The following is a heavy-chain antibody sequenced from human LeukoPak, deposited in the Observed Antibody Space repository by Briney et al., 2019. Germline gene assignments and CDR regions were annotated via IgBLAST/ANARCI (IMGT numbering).Heavy chain of an antibody. CDR3: ARGGGWVVPAAKYYFDY. D-gene: IGHD2-2*01. J-gene: IGHJ4*02. CDR2: MNPNSGNT. V-gene: IGHV1-8*01. CDR1: GYTFTSYD. Sequence: ASVKVSCKASGYTFTSYDINWVRQATGQGLEWMGWMNPNSGNTGYAQKFQGRVTMTRNTSISTAYMELSSLRSEDTAVYYCARGGGWVVPAAKYYFDYWGQGTLVTVSS.